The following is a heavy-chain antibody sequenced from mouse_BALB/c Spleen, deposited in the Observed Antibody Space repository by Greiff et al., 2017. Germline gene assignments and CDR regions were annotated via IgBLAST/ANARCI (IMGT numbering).Heavy chain of an antibody. CDR3: ARRVYGSSYVDFDY. Sequence: QVQLKESGAELMKPGASVKISCKATGYTFSSYWIEWVKQRPGHGLEWIGEILPGSGSTNYNEKFKGKATFTADTSSNTAYMQLSSLTSEDSAVYYCARRVYGSSYVDFDYWGQGTTLTVSS. J-gene: IGHJ2*01. D-gene: IGHD1-1*01. CDR2: ILPGSGST. CDR1: GYTFSSYW. V-gene: IGHV1-9*01.